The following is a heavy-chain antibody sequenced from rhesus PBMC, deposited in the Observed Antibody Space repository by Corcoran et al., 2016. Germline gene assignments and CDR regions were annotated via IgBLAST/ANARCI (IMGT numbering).Heavy chain of an antibody. CDR1: GGSISRGYYS. CDR3: ARSSGSYYFDY. J-gene: IGHJ4*01. V-gene: IGHV4-122*02. CDR2: IIYSGST. Sequence: QVQLQESGPGLVKPSETLSLTCAVSGGSISRGYYSWSWLRPPPGKGMEWIGYIIYSGSTSYNPSLKSRVTISRDTSKNQFSLRLSSVTAADTAVYYCARSSGSYYFDYWGQGVLVTVSS. D-gene: IGHD1-44*02.